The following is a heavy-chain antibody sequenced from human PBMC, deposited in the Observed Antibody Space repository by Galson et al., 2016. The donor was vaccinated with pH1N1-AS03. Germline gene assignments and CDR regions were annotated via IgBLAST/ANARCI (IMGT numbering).Heavy chain of an antibody. Sequence: SLRLSCAASGFTFSNYGMHWVRQAPGKGLEWVGVISFDGKNKFYEDSVKGRFTISRDNAKNSLYLQMNSLRAEDTAVYFCTREHRGASDYWGQGTLVTVSS. V-gene: IGHV3-33*05. CDR3: TREHRGASDY. J-gene: IGHJ4*02. CDR2: ISFDGKNK. D-gene: IGHD3-10*01. CDR1: GFTFSNYG.